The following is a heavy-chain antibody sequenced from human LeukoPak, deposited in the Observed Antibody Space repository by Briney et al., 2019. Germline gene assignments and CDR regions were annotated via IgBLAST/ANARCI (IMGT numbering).Heavy chain of an antibody. J-gene: IGHJ4*02. CDR2: ISSSSSYI. D-gene: IGHD5-18*01. Sequence: PGGSLRLSCAASGFTFSSYSINWVRQAPGKGLEWVSSISSSSSYIYYADSVKGRFTISRDNAKNSLYLQMNSLRAEDTAVYYCARASHVDTARVGYWGQGTLVTVSS. CDR3: ARASHVDTARVGY. V-gene: IGHV3-21*01. CDR1: GFTFSSYS.